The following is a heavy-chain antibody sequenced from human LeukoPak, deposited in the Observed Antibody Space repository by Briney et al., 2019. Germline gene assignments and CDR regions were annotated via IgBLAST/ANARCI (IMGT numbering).Heavy chain of an antibody. D-gene: IGHD6-13*01. CDR1: GGSFSGYY. J-gene: IGHJ2*01. CDR3: ARDGRSIAAAGTRYFDL. V-gene: IGHV4-34*01. Sequence: SETLSLTCAVYGGSFSGYYWSWIRQPPGKGLEWIGEINHSGSTNYNPSLKSRVTISVDMSKNQFSLKLSSVTAADTAVYYCARDGRSIAAAGTRYFDLWGRGTLVTVSS. CDR2: INHSGST.